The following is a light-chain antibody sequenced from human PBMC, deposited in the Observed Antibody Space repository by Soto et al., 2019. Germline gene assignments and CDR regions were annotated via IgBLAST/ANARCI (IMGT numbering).Light chain of an antibody. CDR2: AAT. V-gene: IGKV1-39*01. CDR1: QNIYNY. J-gene: IGKJ5*01. CDR3: QQTHSTPVT. Sequence: DIQMTQSPSSLSASVGDRVTVTCRTSQNIYNYLNWYQQRPGKAPKLLIYAATSVQSGVPSRFSGSGSGTYFTLTISSLHPEDFATYYCQQTHSTPVTFGQGTRLDVK.